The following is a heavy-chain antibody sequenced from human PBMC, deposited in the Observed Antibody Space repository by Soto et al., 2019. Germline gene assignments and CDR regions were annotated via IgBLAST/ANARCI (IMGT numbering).Heavy chain of an antibody. J-gene: IGHJ3*01. D-gene: IGHD3-10*01. CDR2: IYPGDSDT. V-gene: IGHV5-51*01. CDR3: ARLPGVRGVFDGFNV. Sequence: GESLRISCKGSGYSFAGYWIGWVRQMPGKGLDWMGVIYPGDSDTRYSPSFHGQVTISADKSISTAYLQWSSLKASDTAMYFCARLPGVRGVFDGFNVWGQGAMVTVSS. CDR1: GYSFAGYW.